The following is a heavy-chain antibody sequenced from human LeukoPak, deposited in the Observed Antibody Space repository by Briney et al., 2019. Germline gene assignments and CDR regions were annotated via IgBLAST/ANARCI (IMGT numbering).Heavy chain of an antibody. CDR1: GFTFSGSS. D-gene: IGHD2/OR15-2a*01. CDR3: TRGKNFRADAFDI. V-gene: IGHV3-33*01. Sequence: GGSLRLSCAASGFTFSGSSMHWVRQAPGKGLEWVAVIWYDGSNKNYVDSVKGRFTISRDNPKNTLYLQMNSLRAEDTAVYCCTRGKNFRADAFDIWGQGTMVTVSS. CDR2: IWYDGSNK. J-gene: IGHJ3*02.